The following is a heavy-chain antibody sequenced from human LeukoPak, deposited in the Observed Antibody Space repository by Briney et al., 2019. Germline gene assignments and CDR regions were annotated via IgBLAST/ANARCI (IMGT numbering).Heavy chain of an antibody. CDR2: ISGSGGST. CDR3: AKSPSRHYYDSSERYFQH. J-gene: IGHJ1*01. D-gene: IGHD3-22*01. Sequence: GGSLRLSCAASGFTFSSYAMSWVRQAPGKGLEWVSAISGSGGSTYYADSVKGRFTISRDNSKNTLYLQMNSLRAEDTAVYYCAKSPSRHYYDSSERYFQHWGQGTLVTVSS. CDR1: GFTFSSYA. V-gene: IGHV3-23*01.